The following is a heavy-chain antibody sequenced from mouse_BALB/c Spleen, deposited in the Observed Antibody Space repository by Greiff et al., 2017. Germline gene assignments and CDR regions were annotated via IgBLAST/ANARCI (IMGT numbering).Heavy chain of an antibody. CDR1: GYSITSDYA. D-gene: IGHD2-3*01. CDR3: ARGRNDGYYYAMDY. J-gene: IGHJ4*01. V-gene: IGHV3-2*02. Sequence: EVKLQESGPGLVKPSQSLSLTCTVTGYSITSDYAWNWIRQFPGNKLEWMGYISYSGSTSYNPSLKSRISITRDTSKNQFFLQLNSVTTEDTATYYCARGRNDGYYYAMDYWGQGTSVTVSS. CDR2: ISYSGST.